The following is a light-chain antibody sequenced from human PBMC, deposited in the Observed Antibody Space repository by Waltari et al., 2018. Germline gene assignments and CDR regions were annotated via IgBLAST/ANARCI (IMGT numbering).Light chain of an antibody. CDR1: QSISDW. J-gene: IGKJ1*01. Sequence: DIQMTQSPSTLSASVGDRVTITCRASQSISDWLAWYQQKPGKAPKHLIYKASDLESGVPSRFSGSGSCTEFTLTISSLQPDDFATYYCQHYDGFPWTFGQGTEVESK. CDR3: QHYDGFPWT. V-gene: IGKV1-5*03. CDR2: KAS.